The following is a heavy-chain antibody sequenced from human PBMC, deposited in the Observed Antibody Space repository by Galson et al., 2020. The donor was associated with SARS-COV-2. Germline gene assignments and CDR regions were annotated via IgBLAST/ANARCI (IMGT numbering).Heavy chain of an antibody. CDR1: GYTFTGYY. Sequence: ASVKVSCKASGYTFTGYYMHWVRQAPGQGLEWMGWINPNSGGTNYAQKFQGRVTMTRDTSISTAYMELSRLRSDDTAVYYCARGSCSSTSCYISDYGMDVWGQGTTVTVSS. J-gene: IGHJ6*02. V-gene: IGHV1-2*02. D-gene: IGHD2-2*02. CDR2: INPNSGGT. CDR3: ARGSCSSTSCYISDYGMDV.